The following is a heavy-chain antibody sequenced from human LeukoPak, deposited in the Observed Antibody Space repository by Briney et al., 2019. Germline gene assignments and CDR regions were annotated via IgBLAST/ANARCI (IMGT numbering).Heavy chain of an antibody. D-gene: IGHD2-15*01. V-gene: IGHV1-69*05. CDR1: GGTFSSYA. J-gene: IGHJ4*02. Sequence: ASVKVSCKASGGTFSSYAISWGRQAPGQGLEWMGGIIPIFGTANYAQKFQGRVTITTDKSTSTAYMEMSSLRSEDTAVYYCARDDCSGGSCYFDYWGQGTLVTVSS. CDR3: ARDDCSGGSCYFDY. CDR2: IIPIFGTA.